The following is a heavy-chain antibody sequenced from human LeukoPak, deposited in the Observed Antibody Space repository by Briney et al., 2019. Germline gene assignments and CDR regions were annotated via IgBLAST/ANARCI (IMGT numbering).Heavy chain of an antibody. CDR2: INHSGST. CDR1: GGSFSGYY. D-gene: IGHD3-10*01. Sequence: SETLSLTCAVYGGSFSGYYWSWIRQPPGKGLEWIGEINHSGSTNYNPSLKSRVTISVDTSKNQFSLKLSSVTAADTAVYYCARGRAYYYGSGSYLHWGQGTLVTVSS. CDR3: ARGRAYYYGSGSYLH. J-gene: IGHJ4*02. V-gene: IGHV4-34*01.